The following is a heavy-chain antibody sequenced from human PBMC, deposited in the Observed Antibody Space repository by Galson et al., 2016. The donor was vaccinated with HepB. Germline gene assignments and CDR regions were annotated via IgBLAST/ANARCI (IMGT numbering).Heavy chain of an antibody. V-gene: IGHV1-18*01. CDR2: ISTSNGNR. D-gene: IGHD2-8*01. CDR3: ARDPGFAYYFFDH. CDR1: GYSFTDHG. J-gene: IGHJ4*02. Sequence: SVKVSCKASGYSFTDHGISWARQAPGQGLEWVGWISTSNGNRRYADKLQGRVTLTTDTATSTAYMELGSLRSDDTAVYYCARDPGFAYYFFDHWGQGTLVTVSS.